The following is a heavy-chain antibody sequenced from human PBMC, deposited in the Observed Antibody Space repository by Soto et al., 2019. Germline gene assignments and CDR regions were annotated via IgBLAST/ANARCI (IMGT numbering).Heavy chain of an antibody. D-gene: IGHD6-6*01. J-gene: IGHJ4*02. Sequence: GGSLRLSCAASGFTFSSYAMHWVRQAPGKGLEWVAVISYDGSNKYYADSVKGRFTISRDNPKNTLYLQMNSLRAEDTAVYYCASIAARRPTIDYWGQGTLVTVSS. CDR2: ISYDGSNK. CDR1: GFTFSSYA. V-gene: IGHV3-30-3*01. CDR3: ASIAARRPTIDY.